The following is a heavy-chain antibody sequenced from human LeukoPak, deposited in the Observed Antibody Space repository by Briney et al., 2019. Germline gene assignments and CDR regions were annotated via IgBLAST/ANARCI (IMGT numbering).Heavy chain of an antibody. V-gene: IGHV4-59*01. Sequence: SETLSLTCTVSGGSISSYYWSRIRQPPGKGLEWIGYIYYSGSTNYNPSLKSRVAISVDTSKNQFSLKLSSVTAADTAVYYCARDRKVIAAAGGSTYYYYYGMDVWGQGTTVTVSS. J-gene: IGHJ6*02. D-gene: IGHD6-13*01. CDR1: GGSISSYY. CDR2: IYYSGST. CDR3: ARDRKVIAAAGGSTYYYYYGMDV.